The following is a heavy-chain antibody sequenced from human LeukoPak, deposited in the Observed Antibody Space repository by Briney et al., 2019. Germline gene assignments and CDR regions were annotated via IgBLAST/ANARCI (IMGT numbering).Heavy chain of an antibody. CDR1: GYTLTEFS. V-gene: IGHV1-24*01. J-gene: IGHJ6*02. CDR2: FDPEDGKT. CDR3: ATASPEELWGVDFYYSVDV. Sequence: ASVKVSCKVSGYTLTEFSMHWVRQAPGKGLEWMGGFDPEDGKTIYAQKFQGRVTMTEDTSTDTAYMELSSLRSEDTAVYYCATASPEELWGVDFYYSVDVWGQGTTVTVSS. D-gene: IGHD2-21*01.